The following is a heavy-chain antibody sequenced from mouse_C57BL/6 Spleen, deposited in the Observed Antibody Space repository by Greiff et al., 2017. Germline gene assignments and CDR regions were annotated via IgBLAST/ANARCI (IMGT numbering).Heavy chain of an antibody. CDR3: TTIYYYGSSYPFAY. Sequence: VQLQQSGAELVRPGASVKLSCTASGFNIKDYYMHWVKQRPEQGLEWIGRIDPEDGDTEYAPKFQGKATMTADTSSNTAYLQLSSLTSEDTAVYYCTTIYYYGSSYPFAYWGQGTLVTVSA. D-gene: IGHD1-1*01. J-gene: IGHJ3*01. V-gene: IGHV14-1*01. CDR1: GFNIKDYY. CDR2: IDPEDGDT.